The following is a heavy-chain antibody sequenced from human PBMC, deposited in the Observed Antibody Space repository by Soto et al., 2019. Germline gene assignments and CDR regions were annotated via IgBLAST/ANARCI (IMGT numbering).Heavy chain of an antibody. CDR3: ARAAIVLSRSYFDS. D-gene: IGHD6-6*01. V-gene: IGHV4-59*01. CDR2: ISYSGNT. CDR1: GGSISNFY. J-gene: IGHJ4*02. Sequence: SETLSLTGTVSGGSISNFYCSWIRQPPGKGLEWIGYISYSGNTNYNPSLKSRVSISVDTSKNQLSLNLTSVTAADTAVYYCARAAIVLSRSYFDSLGQGIPLTFCS.